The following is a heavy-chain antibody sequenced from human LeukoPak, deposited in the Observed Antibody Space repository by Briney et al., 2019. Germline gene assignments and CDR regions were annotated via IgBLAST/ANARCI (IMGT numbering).Heavy chain of an antibody. CDR2: ISAYNGNT. J-gene: IGHJ4*02. CDR3: ARVTTGGKRWYFDY. V-gene: IGHV1-18*01. CDR1: GYTFTSYG. Sequence: HAASVKVSCKASGYTFTSYGISWVRQAPGQGLEWMGWISAYNGNTNYAQKLQGRVTITADKSTSTAYMELSSLRSEDTAVYYCARVTTGGKRWYFDYWGQGTLVTVSS. D-gene: IGHD4-23*01.